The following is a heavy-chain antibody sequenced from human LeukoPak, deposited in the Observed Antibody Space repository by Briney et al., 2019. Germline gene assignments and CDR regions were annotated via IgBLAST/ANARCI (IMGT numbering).Heavy chain of an antibody. J-gene: IGHJ4*02. CDR2: ISSSSSYI. D-gene: IGHD4-17*01. Sequence: PGGSLRLSCAASGFTFSSYSMNWVRQAPGKGLEWVSSISSSSSYIYYADSVKGRFTISRDNAKNSLYLQMNSLRAEDTAVYYCARNPRYGDQTFDYWGQGTPVTVSS. CDR1: GFTFSSYS. V-gene: IGHV3-21*01. CDR3: ARNPRYGDQTFDY.